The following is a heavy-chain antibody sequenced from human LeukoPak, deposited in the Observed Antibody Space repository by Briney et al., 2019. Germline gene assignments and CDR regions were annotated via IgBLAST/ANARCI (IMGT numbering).Heavy chain of an antibody. D-gene: IGHD3-3*01. V-gene: IGHV4-59*08. CDR3: ARLKYYDFWSGTHAYYYGMDV. J-gene: IGHJ6*02. CDR1: GGSISSYY. Sequence: SETLSLTCTVSGGSISSYYWSWIRQPPGKGLEWIGYIYYSGSTNYNPSLKSRVTISVDTSKNQFSLKLSSVTAADTAVYYCARLKYYDFWSGTHAYYYGMDVWGQGTTVTVSS. CDR2: IYYSGST.